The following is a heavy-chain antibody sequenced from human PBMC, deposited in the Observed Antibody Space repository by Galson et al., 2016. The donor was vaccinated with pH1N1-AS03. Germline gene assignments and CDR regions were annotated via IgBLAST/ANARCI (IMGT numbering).Heavy chain of an antibody. D-gene: IGHD3-3*02. J-gene: IGHJ4*02. CDR2: ISYSGST. V-gene: IGHV4-61*01. CDR3: SSTPYYPFWSGYTPLDF. Sequence: ETLSLTCTVSGASVISGSYYWSWIRQPPGERLEWIGYISYSGSTNYNPSLKSRVTITVDTSNNQFSLRLSSVTAADTAAYFCSSTPYYPFWSGYTPLDFWGQGTLVTVSS. CDR1: GASVISGSYY.